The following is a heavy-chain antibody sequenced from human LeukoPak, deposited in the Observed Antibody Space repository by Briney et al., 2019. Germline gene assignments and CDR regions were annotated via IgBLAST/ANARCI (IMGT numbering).Heavy chain of an antibody. V-gene: IGHV3-48*03. D-gene: IGHD4-17*01. CDR2: FSSSGSTI. Sequence: PGGSLRLSCAASGFTFSSYEMNWVRQAPGKGLEWVSYFSSSGSTIYYADSGKGRFAISRDNAKNSLYLQKNSLRAEDTAVYYCASGEPITVTTRLGFDYWGQGTLVTVSS. J-gene: IGHJ4*02. CDR1: GFTFSSYE. CDR3: ASGEPITVTTRLGFDY.